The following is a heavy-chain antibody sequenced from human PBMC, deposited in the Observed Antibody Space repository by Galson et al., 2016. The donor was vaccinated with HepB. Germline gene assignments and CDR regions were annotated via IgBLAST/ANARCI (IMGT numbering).Heavy chain of an antibody. CDR3: ARDARRTSKGAPRTFYYYYALDV. CDR2: IAHSGST. D-gene: IGHD1-1*01. V-gene: IGHV4-34*01. CDR1: GGSFSDYS. Sequence: SETLSLTCAVYGGSFSDYSWSWIRQPPGKGLEWMGEIAHSGSTNYNPSLKRRVTISEDTSKNQVSLKLRSVIAADTAIYYCARDARRTSKGAPRTFYYYYALDVRGQGTTVTVSS. J-gene: IGHJ6*02.